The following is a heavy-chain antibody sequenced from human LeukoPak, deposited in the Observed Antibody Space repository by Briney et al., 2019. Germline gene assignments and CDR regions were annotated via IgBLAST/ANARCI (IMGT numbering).Heavy chain of an antibody. V-gene: IGHV3-43*02. D-gene: IGHD5-12*01. CDR2: ISGDGGST. Sequence: GGSLRLSCAASGFTFDDYAMHWVRQAPGKGLEWVSLISGDGGSTYYADSVKGRFTISRDNSKNSLYLQMNSLRTEDTALYYCAKDMISPSEEIVGALDFDYWGQGTLVTVSS. CDR1: GFTFDDYA. CDR3: AKDMISPSEEIVGALDFDY. J-gene: IGHJ4*02.